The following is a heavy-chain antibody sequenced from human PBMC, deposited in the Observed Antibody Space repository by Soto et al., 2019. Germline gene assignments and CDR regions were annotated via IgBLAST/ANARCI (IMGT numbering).Heavy chain of an antibody. Sequence: QVQLQQWGAGLLKPSETLSLTCAVYGGSFSGYYWSWIRQPPGKGLEWIGEINHSGSTNYNPSLKCRVTMSVDTSKNQFSLKLSSVTAADTAVYYCARDPRGFDSWGLGTLVTVSS. D-gene: IGHD6-6*01. J-gene: IGHJ4*02. CDR3: ARDPRGFDS. CDR1: GGSFSGYY. CDR2: INHSGST. V-gene: IGHV4-34*01.